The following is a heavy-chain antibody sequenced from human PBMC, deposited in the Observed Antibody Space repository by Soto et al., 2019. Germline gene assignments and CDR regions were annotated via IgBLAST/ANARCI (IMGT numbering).Heavy chain of an antibody. D-gene: IGHD3-9*01. J-gene: IGHJ6*02. Sequence: LSLTCAVYCGAFSGYYWSWIRQPPGKGLEWIGEINHSGSTNYNPSLKSRVTISVDTSKNQFSLKLSSVTAADTAVYYCARDRGDILTGYHPYYYYGMDVWGQGTTVTVSS. V-gene: IGHV4-34*01. CDR3: ARDRGDILTGYHPYYYYGMDV. CDR1: CGAFSGYY. CDR2: INHSGST.